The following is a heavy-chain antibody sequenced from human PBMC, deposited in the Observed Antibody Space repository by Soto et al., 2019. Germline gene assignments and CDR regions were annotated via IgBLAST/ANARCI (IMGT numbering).Heavy chain of an antibody. CDR2: ISSASIYI. Sequence: PGGSLRLSCEGSGFSFSSYAMNWVRQAPGKGLEWVASISSASIYIYYADSVKGRFTIPRDDAKNSLYLQMNNLRAEDTAIYYCARDERRCGGDRCFPFDYWGQGTQVTVSS. CDR3: ARDERRCGGDRCFPFDY. V-gene: IGHV3-21*01. CDR1: GFSFSSYA. D-gene: IGHD2-21*01. J-gene: IGHJ4*02.